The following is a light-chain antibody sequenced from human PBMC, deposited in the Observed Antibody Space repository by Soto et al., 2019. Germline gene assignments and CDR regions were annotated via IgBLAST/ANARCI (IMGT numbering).Light chain of an antibody. J-gene: IGKJ4*01. CDR1: QSIGRF. V-gene: IGKV1-39*01. Sequence: DIHMTQSPSSLSASVGYRFTITCRASQSIGRFLNWHQQKPGKAPNVLINVASTLRSGVPSRFSGSGSGTDFNLTINSLQPEDFATYFCQQSFTTPLTFGGGTKVDIK. CDR2: VAS. CDR3: QQSFTTPLT.